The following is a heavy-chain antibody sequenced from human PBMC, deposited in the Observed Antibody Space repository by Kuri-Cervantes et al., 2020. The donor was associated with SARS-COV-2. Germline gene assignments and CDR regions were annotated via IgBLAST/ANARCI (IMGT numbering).Heavy chain of an antibody. CDR2: IWYDGSNK. CDR1: GFTFSSYG. Sequence: SCAASGFTFSSYGMHWVRQAPGKGLEWVAVIWYDGSNKYYADSVKGRFTISRDNSKNTLYLQMNSLRAEDTAVYYCARALVVTDAFDIWGQGTMVTVSS. CDR3: ARALVVTDAFDI. D-gene: IGHD3-22*01. J-gene: IGHJ3*02. V-gene: IGHV3-33*01.